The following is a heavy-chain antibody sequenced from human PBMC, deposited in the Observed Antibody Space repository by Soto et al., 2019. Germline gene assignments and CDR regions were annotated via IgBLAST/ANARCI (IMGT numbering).Heavy chain of an antibody. CDR1: GGSISSSSYY. D-gene: IGHD6-19*01. Sequence: QLQLQESGPGLVKPSETLSLTCTVSGGSISSSSYYWGWIRQPPGKGPEWIGSIYYSGSTYYNPSLKSRVTISVDTSKNQFSLKLSSVTAADTAVYYCASPLIAVAGTTRPMVDYWGQGTLVTVSS. V-gene: IGHV4-39*01. J-gene: IGHJ4*02. CDR3: ASPLIAVAGTTRPMVDY. CDR2: IYYSGST.